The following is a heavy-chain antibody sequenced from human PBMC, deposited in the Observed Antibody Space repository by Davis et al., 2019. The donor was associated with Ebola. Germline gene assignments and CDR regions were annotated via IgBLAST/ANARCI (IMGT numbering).Heavy chain of an antibody. J-gene: IGHJ4*02. Sequence: GSLRLSCTVSGGSISSYYWSWIRQPPGKGLEWIGYIYSSGNTNSNPSLKSRVTISVDTSKNQFSLKLSSVTAADTAVYYCARQLGYCISTSCSHFDYWGQGTLVTVSS. V-gene: IGHV4-59*08. D-gene: IGHD2-2*01. CDR2: IYSSGNT. CDR1: GGSISSYY. CDR3: ARQLGYCISTSCSHFDY.